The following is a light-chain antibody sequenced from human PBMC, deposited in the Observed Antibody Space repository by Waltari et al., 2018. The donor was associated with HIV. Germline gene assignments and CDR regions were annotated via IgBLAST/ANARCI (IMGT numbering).Light chain of an antibody. CDR2: DAS. Sequence: EIVLTQSPGTLSLSPGETATLSCRTSQSVTSNYLAWYQQKPGQAPRLRIYDASTRATGIPDRFSGSGSGTDFTLTISRLEPEDFAVYYCQQYGSSLWAFGQGTKVEIK. CDR1: QSVTSNY. V-gene: IGKV3-20*01. CDR3: QQYGSSLWA. J-gene: IGKJ1*01.